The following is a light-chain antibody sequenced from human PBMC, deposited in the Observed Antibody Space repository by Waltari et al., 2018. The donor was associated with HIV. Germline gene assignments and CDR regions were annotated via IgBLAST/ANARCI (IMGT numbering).Light chain of an antibody. CDR3: HSYDSRLSAWV. CDR2: GNS. Sequence: QSVVTQPPSVSGAPGQRVTISCSGSSSNIAAEYDVHWYQQFPGTAPKLLLYGNSVRPSGVPDRFSGSKSGTSASLAITGLQAEDEADYYCHSYDSRLSAWVFGGGTKLTVL. V-gene: IGLV1-40*01. CDR1: SSNIAAEYD. J-gene: IGLJ3*02.